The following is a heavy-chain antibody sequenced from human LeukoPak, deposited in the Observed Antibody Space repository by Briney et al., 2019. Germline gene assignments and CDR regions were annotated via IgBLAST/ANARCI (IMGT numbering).Heavy chain of an antibody. CDR3: ARARRVDTAMWGYYYYMDV. CDR2: INTNTGNP. J-gene: IGHJ6*03. D-gene: IGHD5-18*01. CDR1: GYTFTSYA. V-gene: IGHV7-4-1*02. Sequence: GASVKVSCKASGYTFTSYAMNWVRQAPGQGLEWMGWINTNTGNPTYAQGFTGRFVFSLDTSVSTAYLQISSLKAEDTAVYYCARARRVDTAMWGYYYYMDVWGKGTTVTISS.